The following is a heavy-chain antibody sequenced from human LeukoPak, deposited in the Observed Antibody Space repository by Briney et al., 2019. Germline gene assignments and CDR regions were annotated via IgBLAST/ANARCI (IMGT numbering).Heavy chain of an antibody. D-gene: IGHD3-10*01. CDR2: ISWNSGRI. V-gene: IGHV3-9*01. Sequence: GGSLRLSCAASGFTFDDYAMNWVRQAPGKGLEGVSGISWNSGRIEYADSVKGRFTISRDNAKNSLYLQMNSLRAEDTALYYCAKDYGSGSYYAFDHWGQGTPVTVSS. J-gene: IGHJ4*02. CDR3: AKDYGSGSYYAFDH. CDR1: GFTFDDYA.